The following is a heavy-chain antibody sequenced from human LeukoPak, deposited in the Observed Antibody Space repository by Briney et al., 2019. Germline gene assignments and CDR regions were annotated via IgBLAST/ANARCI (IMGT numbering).Heavy chain of an antibody. J-gene: IGHJ4*02. CDR2: IRNGGGPT. D-gene: IGHD6-13*01. V-gene: IGHV3-23*01. Sequence: GGSLRLSCAASGFTISAYPMTWVRRAPGMGLEWVSSIRNGGGPTYYADSVKGRFTISRDNSKNMLYLQMSSLRVEDTAVYYCAKDHDGNGIMGILDDWGQGTLVTVSS. CDR3: AKDHDGNGIMGILDD. CDR1: GFTISAYP.